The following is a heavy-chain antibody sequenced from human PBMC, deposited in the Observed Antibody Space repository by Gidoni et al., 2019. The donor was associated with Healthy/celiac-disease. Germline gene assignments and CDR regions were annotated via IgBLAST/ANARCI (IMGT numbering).Heavy chain of an antibody. CDR1: GGTFSSYA. D-gene: IGHD1-7*01. J-gene: IGHJ6*03. CDR3: ARDLTRRLELHSYYYYYMDV. V-gene: IGHV1-69*01. CDR2: IIPIFGTA. Sequence: QVQLVQSGAEVKKPGSSVKVSCKASGGTFSSYAISGVRQAPGQGLEWMGGIIPIFGTANYAQKFQGRVTITADESTSTAYMELSSLRSEDTAVYYCARDLTRRLELHSYYYYYMDVWGKGTTVTVSS.